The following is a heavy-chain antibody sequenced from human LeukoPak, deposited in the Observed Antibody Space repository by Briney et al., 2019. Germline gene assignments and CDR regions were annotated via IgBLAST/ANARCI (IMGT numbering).Heavy chain of an antibody. Sequence: PSETLSLTCTVSGGSISSYYWSWIRQPPGKGLEWIGYIYYSGSTNYNPSLKSRVTISVDTSKNQFSLKLSSVTAADTAVYYCARVGHYYGSGSYPDFGFDPWGQGTLVTVSS. J-gene: IGHJ5*02. CDR3: ARVGHYYGSGSYPDFGFDP. V-gene: IGHV4-59*01. D-gene: IGHD3-10*01. CDR1: GGSISSYY. CDR2: IYYSGST.